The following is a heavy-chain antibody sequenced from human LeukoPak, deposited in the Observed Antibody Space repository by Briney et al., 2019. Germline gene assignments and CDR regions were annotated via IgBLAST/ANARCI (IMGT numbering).Heavy chain of an antibody. V-gene: IGHV1-46*01. CDR2: INPSGGST. J-gene: IGHJ4*02. CDR1: GYTFTSYY. D-gene: IGHD3-22*01. CDR3: ARGPGPADDGGGYCFDH. Sequence: GASVKVSCKASGYTFTSYYLYWVRQAPGQGLEWMGVINPSGGSTTSAQKFQGRVTMTRDPSTSTVYMELRSLRSEDTAVYYCARGPGPADDGGGYCFDHWGQGTLVTVSS.